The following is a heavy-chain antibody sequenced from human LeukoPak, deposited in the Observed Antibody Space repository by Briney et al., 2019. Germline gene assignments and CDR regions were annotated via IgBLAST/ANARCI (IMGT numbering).Heavy chain of an antibody. CDR1: GGSISNYY. CDR3: ARGLIPVAARFSRSSPNRDDAFDV. CDR2: IYTSGST. J-gene: IGHJ3*01. Sequence: SETLSLTCTVSGGSISNYYWSWIRQPAGKGLEWIGRIYTSGSTNYNPSLRSRVTMSVDTSKNQFSLKLSSLTAADTAVYYCARGLIPVAARFSRSSPNRDDAFDVWGQGTMVTVSS. V-gene: IGHV4-4*07. D-gene: IGHD6-19*01.